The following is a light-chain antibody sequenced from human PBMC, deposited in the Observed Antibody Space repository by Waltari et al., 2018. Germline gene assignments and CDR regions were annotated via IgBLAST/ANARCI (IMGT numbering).Light chain of an antibody. CDR1: SSDVGTYNF. CDR2: EGN. J-gene: IGLJ3*02. Sequence: QSALTQPASVSGSPGQSITISCTGTSSDVGTYNFSSWYQQNPGKAPKLMIYEGNKRPSGVSKRFSGSKAGNTACLTISGLQAEDEADYYCYSYAGSGTWVFGGGTKLTVL. V-gene: IGLV2-23*01. CDR3: YSYAGSGTWV.